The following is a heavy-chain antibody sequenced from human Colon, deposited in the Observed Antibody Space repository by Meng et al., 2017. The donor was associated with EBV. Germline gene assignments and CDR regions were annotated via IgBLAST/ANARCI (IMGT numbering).Heavy chain of an antibody. Sequence: QVQLQQWGAGLLKPSETLSLTCCVYGGSLSDYYCSWIRQSPGRGLEWIGEIHPSGSIFYNPSLQSRVTISVDTSKNQFSLNLNSVTAADTAVYFCSRGVDSYKLGNLWGRGTLVTVSS. J-gene: IGHJ2*01. V-gene: IGHV4-34*02. CDR1: GGSLSDYY. CDR3: SRGVDSYKLGNL. CDR2: IHPSGSI. D-gene: IGHD7-27*01.